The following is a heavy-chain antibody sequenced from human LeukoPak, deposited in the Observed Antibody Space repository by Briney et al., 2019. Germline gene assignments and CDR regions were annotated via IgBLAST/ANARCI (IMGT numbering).Heavy chain of an antibody. CDR3: ARYDYGDLDY. V-gene: IGHV3-7*01. D-gene: IGHD4-17*01. CDR1: GFTFSSYW. Sequence: GGSLRLSCAASGFTFSSYWMSWVRQAPGKGLEWVANIKQDGSEKYYMDSVKGRFTISRDNAKNSLYLQINSLRAEDTAVFYCARYDYGDLDYWGQETLVTVSS. CDR2: IKQDGSEK. J-gene: IGHJ4*02.